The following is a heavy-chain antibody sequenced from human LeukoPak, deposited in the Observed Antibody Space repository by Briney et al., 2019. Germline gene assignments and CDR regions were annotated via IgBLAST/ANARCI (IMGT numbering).Heavy chain of an antibody. D-gene: IGHD5-24*01. CDR2: IYYSGST. V-gene: IGHV4-59*01. CDR1: DDSITIYY. Sequence: PSETLSLTCTVSDDSITIYYWSWIRQSAGKGLEWIGYIYYSGSTNYNPSLKSRVTISVDASKNQFSLKLSSVTAADTAVYYCARGGGMGHYYYYMDVWGKGTTVTISS. CDR3: ARGGGMGHYYYYMDV. J-gene: IGHJ6*03.